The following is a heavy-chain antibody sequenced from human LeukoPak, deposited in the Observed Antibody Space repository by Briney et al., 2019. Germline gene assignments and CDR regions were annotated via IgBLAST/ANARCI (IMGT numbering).Heavy chain of an antibody. CDR3: ARDKGYKTFDY. Sequence: GRSLRLSCAASGFTFRSYGMHWVRQAPGKGLEWVAVIWYDGSNKYYADSVKGRFNISRDNAKDSLFLQMDSLRAEDTALYYCARDKGYKTFDYWGQGTLVTVSS. CDR2: IWYDGSNK. D-gene: IGHD1-14*01. CDR1: GFTFRSYG. V-gene: IGHV3-33*01. J-gene: IGHJ4*02.